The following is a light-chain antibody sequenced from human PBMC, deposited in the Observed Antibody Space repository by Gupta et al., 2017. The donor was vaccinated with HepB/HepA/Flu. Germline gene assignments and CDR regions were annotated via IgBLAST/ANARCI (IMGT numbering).Light chain of an antibody. CDR3: SSYTSSSTWV. V-gene: IGLV2-14*03. J-gene: IGLJ3*02. Sequence: QSALTQPASVSGSPGQSITLSWTGTSSDVGGYNDVSWYQQHPGKAPKLMFYDACNPPSGVSNRFSGSKSGNTASLTISGLQAEDEADYYCSSYTSSSTWVFGGGTKLTVL. CDR1: SSDVGGYND. CDR2: DAC.